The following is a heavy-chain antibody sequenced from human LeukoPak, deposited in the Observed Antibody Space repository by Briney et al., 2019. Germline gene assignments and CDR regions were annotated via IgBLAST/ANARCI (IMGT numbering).Heavy chain of an antibody. CDR3: AKGFGDFRWFDP. D-gene: IGHD4-17*01. CDR2: ISGSGDST. Sequence: PGGSLRLSCAASGFTFSSYAMGWVRQPPGKGPEWVSTISGSGDSTYYADSVKGRFTISRDNSKKTLYVQMSSLRAEDTAVYYCAKGFGDFRWFDPWGQGTLVTVSS. CDR1: GFTFSSYA. J-gene: IGHJ5*02. V-gene: IGHV3-23*01.